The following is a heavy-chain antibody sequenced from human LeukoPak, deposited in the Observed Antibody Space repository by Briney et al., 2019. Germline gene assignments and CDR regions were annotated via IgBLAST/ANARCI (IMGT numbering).Heavy chain of an antibody. Sequence: GRSLRLACAASGFTFDDYAMHWVRHAPGKGLEWVPGISWDSGSIGYADSVKGRFTISRDNAKNSLYLQMNSLRAEDTALYYCAKETSGYYYGFDGFDIWGQGTMVTVSS. V-gene: IGHV3-9*01. D-gene: IGHD3-22*01. J-gene: IGHJ3*02. CDR2: ISWDSGSI. CDR3: AKETSGYYYGFDGFDI. CDR1: GFTFDDYA.